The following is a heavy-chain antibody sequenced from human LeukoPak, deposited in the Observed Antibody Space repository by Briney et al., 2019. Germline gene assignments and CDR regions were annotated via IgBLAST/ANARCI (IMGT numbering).Heavy chain of an antibody. CDR3: ARPRLTYYYDSSGFDY. D-gene: IGHD3-22*01. Sequence: PGGSLRLSCAASGFTFSSYSMNWVRQAPGKGLEWVSSISSSSSYIYYADSVKGRFTISRDNAKNSLYLQMNSLRAEDTAVYYCARPRLTYYYDSSGFDYWGQGTLVTVSS. J-gene: IGHJ4*02. CDR1: GFTFSSYS. CDR2: ISSSSSYI. V-gene: IGHV3-21*01.